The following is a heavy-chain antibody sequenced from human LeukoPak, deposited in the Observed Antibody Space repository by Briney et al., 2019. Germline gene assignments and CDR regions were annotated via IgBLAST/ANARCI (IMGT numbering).Heavy chain of an antibody. CDR1: GGSISSGGYY. V-gene: IGHV4-31*03. J-gene: IGHJ6*03. CDR2: IYYSGST. CDR3: ARDRPVRGVMSYMDV. Sequence: SETLSLTCTVSGGSISSGGYYWSWIRQHPGKGLEWIGYIYYSGSTYYNPSLKSRVTISVDTSKNQFSLKLSSVTAADTAVYYCARDRPVRGVMSYMDVWGKGTTVTVSS. D-gene: IGHD3-10*01.